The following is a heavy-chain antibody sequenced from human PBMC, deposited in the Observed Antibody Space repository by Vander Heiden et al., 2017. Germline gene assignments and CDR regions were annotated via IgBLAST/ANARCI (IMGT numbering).Heavy chain of an antibody. Sequence: QVQLVQSGAEVKKPGSSVKVSCKASGGTFSSYAISWVRQAPGQGLEWMGGIIPIFGTANYAQKFQGRVTITADESTSTAYMELSSLRSEDTAVYYCARRKMVRGVSQGYYYGMDVWGQGTTVTVSS. CDR1: GGTFSSYA. V-gene: IGHV1-69*01. CDR2: IIPIFGTA. CDR3: ARRKMVRGVSQGYYYGMDV. J-gene: IGHJ6*02. D-gene: IGHD3-10*01.